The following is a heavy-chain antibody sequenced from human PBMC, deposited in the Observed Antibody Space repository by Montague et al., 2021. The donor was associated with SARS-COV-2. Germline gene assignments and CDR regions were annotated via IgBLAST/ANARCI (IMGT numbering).Heavy chain of an antibody. CDR3: ARDRIKYGTYNWFDP. J-gene: IGHJ5*02. CDR1: GFTFSSYW. Sequence: SLRLSCAASGFTFSSYWMSWVRQAPGKGLEWVANMKQDGSEKYYVDSVKGRFTISRDNAKNSLYLQMNSLRAEDTAVYYCARDRIKYGTYNWFDPWGQGTLVTVSS. V-gene: IGHV3-7*03. D-gene: IGHD1-14*01. CDR2: MKQDGSEK.